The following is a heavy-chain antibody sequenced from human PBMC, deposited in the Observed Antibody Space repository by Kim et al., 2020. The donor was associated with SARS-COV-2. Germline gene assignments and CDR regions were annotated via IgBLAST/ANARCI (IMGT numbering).Heavy chain of an antibody. CDR3: AKCTLLRGVIMSGNAFDV. CDR1: GIDFSTYA. Sequence: LSLTCVASGIDFSTYAMSWVRQAPGKGPEWVAALTGSGDGTYYADSMRGRFTISRDNDKNTLHLQMNGLRAEDTAMYYCAKCTLLRGVIMSGNAFDVWGPETLVSVSS. J-gene: IGHJ3*01. CDR2: LTGSGDGT. D-gene: IGHD3-10*01. V-gene: IGHV3-23*01.